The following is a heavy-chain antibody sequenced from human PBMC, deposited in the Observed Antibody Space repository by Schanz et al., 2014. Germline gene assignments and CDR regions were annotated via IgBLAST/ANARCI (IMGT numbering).Heavy chain of an antibody. CDR3: AKRCSSTSCSHGAFDM. Sequence: QVQLVESGGGVVQPGRSLRLSCAGSGFSFSDYGMHWVRQAPDKGLEWVSFIRYDGVNKYYADSVKGRFTISRDNSKNTVYLQMNSLRTEDTAVYYCAKRCSSTSCSHGAFDMWGQGTMVTVSS. V-gene: IGHV3-30*02. D-gene: IGHD2-2*01. CDR2: IRYDGVNK. J-gene: IGHJ3*02. CDR1: GFSFSDYG.